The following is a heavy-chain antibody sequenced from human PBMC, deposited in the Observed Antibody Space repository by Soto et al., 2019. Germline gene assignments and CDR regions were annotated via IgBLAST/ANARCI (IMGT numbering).Heavy chain of an antibody. Sequence: QVQLVQSGAEVKKPGSSVKVSCKASGGTFSSYTISWVRQAPGQGLEWMGRIIPILGIANYAQKFQGRVTITADKSTSTAYMELSSLRSADTAVYYCARKEYTNDAFDIWGQGTMVTVSS. J-gene: IGHJ3*02. CDR1: GGTFSSYT. D-gene: IGHD1-1*01. V-gene: IGHV1-69*02. CDR2: IIPILGIA. CDR3: ARKEYTNDAFDI.